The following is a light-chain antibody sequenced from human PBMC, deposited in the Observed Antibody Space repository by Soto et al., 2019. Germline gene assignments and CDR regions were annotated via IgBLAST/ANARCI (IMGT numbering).Light chain of an antibody. CDR3: LQDYIYTPT. CDR2: AAS. V-gene: IGKV1-6*01. Sequence: AIQMTQSPSSLSTSVGDRVTITCRASQGIRNDLGWYQQKPGKAPKLLIYAASSLETGVPSRFSGSGSGTDFTLTISSLQPEDFATYYCLQDYIYTPTFGQGTKLEIK. CDR1: QGIRND. J-gene: IGKJ2*01.